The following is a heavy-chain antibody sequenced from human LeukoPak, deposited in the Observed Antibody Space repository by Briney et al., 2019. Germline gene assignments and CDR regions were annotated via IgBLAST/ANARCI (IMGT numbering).Heavy chain of an antibody. CDR3: ARGNRVLWFGEKD. D-gene: IGHD3-10*01. Sequence: GGSLTLSCAVSGFTFNEYVMSWVRQAPGSGLEWVSAVSSSGFSTYYADSVKGRFTISRDNAKNSLYLQMNSLRAEDTALYYCARGNRVLWFGEKDSGQGTLVTVSS. V-gene: IGHV3-23*01. CDR2: VSSSGFST. J-gene: IGHJ4*02. CDR1: GFTFNEYV.